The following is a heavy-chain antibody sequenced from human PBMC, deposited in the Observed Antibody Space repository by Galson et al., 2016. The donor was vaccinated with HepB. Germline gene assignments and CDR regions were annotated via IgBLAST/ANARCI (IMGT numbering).Heavy chain of an antibody. V-gene: IGHV6-1*01. CDR2: TYYRSKWYN. J-gene: IGHJ1*01. CDR1: GDSVSSNDAI. CDR3: ARDTSTWDGLGTEYFHN. Sequence: CAISGDSVSSNDAIWNWIRQSPSRGLEWLGRTYYRSKWYNHYAVSVKSRITIDPDTSRNQISLQLNSVTPEDTAVYYCARDTSTWDGLGTEYFHNWGQGTLVTVSS. D-gene: IGHD2-2*01.